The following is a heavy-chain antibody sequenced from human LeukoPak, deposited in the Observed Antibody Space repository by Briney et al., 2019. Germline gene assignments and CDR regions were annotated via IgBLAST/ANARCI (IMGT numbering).Heavy chain of an antibody. J-gene: IGHJ4*02. V-gene: IGHV4-4*02. CDR2: ISLSGLT. Sequence: SETLSLTCGVSGGSISNTNWWSWVRQPPGQGLEWIGEISLSGLTNYNPSLKSRVTVSLDKSKNHLSLNLTSVTAADTAVYYCARGRPPAYWGQGTLVTVSS. CDR1: GGSISNTNW. CDR3: ARGRPPAY.